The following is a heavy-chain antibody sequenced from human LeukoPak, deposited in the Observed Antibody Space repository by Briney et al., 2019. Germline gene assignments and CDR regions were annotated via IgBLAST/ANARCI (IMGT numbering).Heavy chain of an antibody. J-gene: IGHJ4*02. CDR1: GGSFNNYY. D-gene: IGHD6-13*01. CDR3: ARGYSSSWYVGY. V-gene: IGHV4-59*01. CDR2: VYYTGST. Sequence: SETLSLTCTVSGGSFNNYYWSWIRQPPGKGLEWIGYVYYTGSTNYNPSLKSRVTISVDTSKNQFSLKLSSVTAADTAVYYCARGYSSSWYVGYWGQGTLVTVSS.